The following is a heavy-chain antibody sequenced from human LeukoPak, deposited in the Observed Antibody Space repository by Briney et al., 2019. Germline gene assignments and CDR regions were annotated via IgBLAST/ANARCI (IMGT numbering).Heavy chain of an antibody. J-gene: IGHJ4*02. V-gene: IGHV3-21*04. D-gene: IGHD1-1*01. CDR2: ISTSSVYS. CDR1: GFTFSTYK. CDR3: AKGLERESRLDS. Sequence: PGGSLRLSCAASGFTFSTYKMNWVPQAPGKGLEWVSFISTSSVYSDYADSVNGGFTISRDNGKKSLYLQMNSLRAEDTALYYCAKGLERESRLDSWGQGTLVTVSS.